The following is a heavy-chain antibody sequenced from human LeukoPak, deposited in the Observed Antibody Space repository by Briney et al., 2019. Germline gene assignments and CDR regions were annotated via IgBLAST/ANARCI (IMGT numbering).Heavy chain of an antibody. D-gene: IGHD1-7*01. J-gene: IGHJ6*03. CDR3: ARLTGTYYYYYMDV. CDR2: AHYSGST. CDR1: GGSISSSCCS. V-gene: IGHV4-39*07. Sequence: PSETLSLTCTVSGGSISSSCCSWGWIRQPPGKGLEWIGSAHYSGSTYYNPSLKSRVTISVDTSKNQFSLKLSSVTAADTAVYYCARLTGTYYYYYMDVWGKGTTVTVS.